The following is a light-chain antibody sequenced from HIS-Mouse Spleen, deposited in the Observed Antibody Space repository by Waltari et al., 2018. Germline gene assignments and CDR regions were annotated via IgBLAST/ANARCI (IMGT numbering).Light chain of an antibody. J-gene: IGLJ3*02. Sequence: QSALTQPASVSGSPGQSITISCTGTSSDVGGYNYVSWYQHHPGKAPKRMIYEVSNQPPGFSNRFSGSKSGNTAALTISGLQAEDEADYYCSSYTSSSTLWVFGGGTKLTVL. V-gene: IGLV2-14*01. CDR2: EVS. CDR3: SSYTSSSTLWV. CDR1: SSDVGGYNY.